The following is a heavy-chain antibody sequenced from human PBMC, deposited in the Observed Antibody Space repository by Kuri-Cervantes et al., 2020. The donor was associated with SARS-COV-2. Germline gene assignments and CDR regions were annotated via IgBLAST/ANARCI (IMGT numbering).Heavy chain of an antibody. Sequence: GGFLRFSCKGSGYSFTSYWISWVRQMPGKGLEWMGRIDPSDSYTNYSPSFQGHVTISADKSISTAYLQWSSLKASDTAMYYCARRVGYYFDYWGQGTLVTVSS. J-gene: IGHJ4*02. CDR1: GYSFTSYW. V-gene: IGHV5-10-1*01. D-gene: IGHD2-15*01. CDR3: ARRVGYYFDY. CDR2: IDPSDSYT.